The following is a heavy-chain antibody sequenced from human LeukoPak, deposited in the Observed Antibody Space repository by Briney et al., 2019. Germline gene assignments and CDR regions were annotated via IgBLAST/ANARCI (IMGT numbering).Heavy chain of an antibody. CDR3: ARAPHYYDGNGRRGNRFDY. CDR2: IYYSVTT. D-gene: IGHD3-22*01. Sequence: PSETLSLTCTVSGGSISSYYWSWIRQPPGKGLEWIGHIYYSVTTNYNPSLNSRVTISVDTSKNQFSLNLSSVTAADTAVYYCARAPHYYDGNGRRGNRFDYWGRGTLVTVSS. J-gene: IGHJ4*02. V-gene: IGHV4-59*01. CDR1: GGSISSYY.